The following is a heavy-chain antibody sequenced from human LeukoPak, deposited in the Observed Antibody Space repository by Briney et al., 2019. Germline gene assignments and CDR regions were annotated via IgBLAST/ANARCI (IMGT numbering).Heavy chain of an antibody. CDR1: GGSISSGGYY. Sequence: PSQTLSLTCTVSGGSISSGGYYWGWVRQHPGKGLESIGYISYSGSTYYSPSPKSRLTISVDTSKNQFSLKLSSVTAADTAIYYCARIPFSGSYYDYWGQGTLVTVSS. CDR3: ARIPFSGSYYDY. D-gene: IGHD3-10*01. V-gene: IGHV4-31*03. J-gene: IGHJ4*02. CDR2: ISYSGST.